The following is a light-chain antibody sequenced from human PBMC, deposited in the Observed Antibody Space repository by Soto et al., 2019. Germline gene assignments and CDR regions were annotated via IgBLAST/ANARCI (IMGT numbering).Light chain of an antibody. CDR3: QQYGSSPGT. V-gene: IGKV3-20*01. CDR2: LAS. Sequence: EIVLTQSPGTLSLSPGERATLSCRASQSVSSSYLAWYQQKPGQAPRLLIYLASGRATGIPDRFSGSGSGTDFTLTISRLEPEDSAVYYCQQYGSSPGTFGQGTRLEIK. CDR1: QSVSSSY. J-gene: IGKJ2*02.